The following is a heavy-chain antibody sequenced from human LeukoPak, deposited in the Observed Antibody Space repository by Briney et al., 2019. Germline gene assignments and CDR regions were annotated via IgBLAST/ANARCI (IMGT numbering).Heavy chain of an antibody. Sequence: GESLKISCKGSGYSFTSYWIGWVRQMPGKGLEWMGIIYPGDSDTRYSPSFQGQVTISADKSISTAYLQWSSLKASDTAMYYCARLSRMGDGYYYYYMDVWGKGTTVTVSS. J-gene: IGHJ6*03. CDR1: GYSFTSYW. CDR3: ARLSRMGDGYYYYYMDV. CDR2: IYPGDSDT. V-gene: IGHV5-51*01. D-gene: IGHD3-16*01.